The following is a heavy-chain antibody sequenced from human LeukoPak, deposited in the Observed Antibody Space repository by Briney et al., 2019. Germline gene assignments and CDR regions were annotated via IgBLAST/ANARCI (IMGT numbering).Heavy chain of an antibody. J-gene: IGHJ4*02. CDR1: GGTLNSFY. CDR3: ARWNAVITSLDH. Sequence: SETLSLTCSVSGGTLNSFYWSWIRQPPGKGLEYIGYVYYTGKTNYNPSFKSRVTLSADTSKNQFSLKLSSVTVADTAVYYCARWNAVITSLDHWGQGILVAVSS. D-gene: IGHD3-16*01. CDR2: VYYTGKT. V-gene: IGHV4-59*08.